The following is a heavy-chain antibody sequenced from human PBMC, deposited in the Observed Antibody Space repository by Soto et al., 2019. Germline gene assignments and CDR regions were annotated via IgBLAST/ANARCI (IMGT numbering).Heavy chain of an antibody. CDR1: GGSIYTYS. V-gene: IGHV4-4*07. J-gene: IGHJ4*02. D-gene: IGHD1-26*01. CDR3: ATIVGANDY. Sequence: SETLSLTCTVSGGSIYTYSWTWLRQPAGKGLEWIGHIYSSGSANYNPSLKSRVSMPVDTSKNQFSLKLNSVTAADTAVYYCATIVGANDYWGQGALVTVSS. CDR2: IYSSGSA.